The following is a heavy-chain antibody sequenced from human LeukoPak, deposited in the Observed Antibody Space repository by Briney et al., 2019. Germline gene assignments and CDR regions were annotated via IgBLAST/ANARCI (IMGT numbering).Heavy chain of an antibody. Sequence: GGSLRLSCAASGFTFSSYSMNWVRQAPGKGLEWVSSISSSSSCIYYADSVKGRFTISRDNAKNSLYLQMNSLRAEDTAVYYCARETLGAPDAFDIWGQGTMVTVSS. J-gene: IGHJ3*02. D-gene: IGHD1-26*01. CDR1: GFTFSSYS. CDR3: ARETLGAPDAFDI. CDR2: ISSSSSCI. V-gene: IGHV3-21*01.